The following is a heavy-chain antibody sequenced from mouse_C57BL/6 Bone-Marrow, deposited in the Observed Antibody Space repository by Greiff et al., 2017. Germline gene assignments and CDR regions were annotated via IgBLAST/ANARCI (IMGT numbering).Heavy chain of an antibody. CDR2: INPNNGGT. D-gene: IGHD3-2*02. V-gene: IGHV1-18*01. CDR3: ARKGSSGYVNYFDY. Sequence: DVQLQQSGPELVKPGASVKIPCKASGYTFTDYNMDWVKQSHGKSLEWIGDINPNNGGTIYNQKFKGKATLTVDKSSSTAYMELRSLTSEDTAVYYCARKGSSGYVNYFDYWGQGTTLTVSS. J-gene: IGHJ2*01. CDR1: GYTFTDYN.